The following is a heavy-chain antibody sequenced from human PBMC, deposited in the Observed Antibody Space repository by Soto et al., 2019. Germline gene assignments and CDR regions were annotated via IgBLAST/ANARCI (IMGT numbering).Heavy chain of an antibody. J-gene: IGHJ4*02. CDR2: IYWDDTK. D-gene: IGHD6-19*01. CDR3: AHGSGWLSDQ. Sequence: QITLKESGPTLVKPTQTLTLTCTFSGFSLSTTAVGVNWIRQPPGKPLEWLALIYWDDTKHYSSSLKNRLTISKDTSNNQVVLTMTNMDPVDTATSYCAHGSGWLSDQWGQGTLVTVSS. V-gene: IGHV2-5*02. CDR1: GFSLSTTAVG.